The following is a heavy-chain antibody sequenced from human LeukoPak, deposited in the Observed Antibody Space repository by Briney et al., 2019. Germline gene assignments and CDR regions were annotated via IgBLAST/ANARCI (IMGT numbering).Heavy chain of an antibody. CDR3: AKKKTPPFQNTYYYDSSGYYAFDI. D-gene: IGHD3-22*01. V-gene: IGHV1-69*13. CDR1: GYTFTGYY. J-gene: IGHJ3*02. Sequence: SVKVSCKASGYTFTGYYMHWVRQAPGQGLEWMGGIIPIFGTANYAQKFQGRVTITADESTSTAYMELSSLRSEDTAVYYCAKKKTPPFQNTYYYDSSGYYAFDIWGQGTMVTVSS. CDR2: IIPIFGTA.